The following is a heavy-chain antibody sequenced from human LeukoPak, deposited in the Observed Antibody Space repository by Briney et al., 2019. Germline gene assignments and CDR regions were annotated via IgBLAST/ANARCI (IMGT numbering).Heavy chain of an antibody. Sequence: GGSLRLSCAASGFTFRNFWMSWVRQAPGKGLEWVASINQDQSRKFYVDSVRGRFTVSRDNAQNSLFLQLHSLRAEDTGFYYCAKLLRDVTIYDFWGQGALVTVSS. D-gene: IGHD4-23*01. V-gene: IGHV3-7*01. CDR1: GFTFRNFW. J-gene: IGHJ4*01. CDR2: INQDQSRK. CDR3: AKLLRDVTIYDF.